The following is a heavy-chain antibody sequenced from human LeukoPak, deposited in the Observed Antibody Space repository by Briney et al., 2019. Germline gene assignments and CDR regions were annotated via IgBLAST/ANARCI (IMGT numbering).Heavy chain of an antibody. CDR2: IYYSGST. V-gene: IGHV4-59*01. Sequence: SETLSLTCTVSGGSISSYYWSWIRQPPGKGLEWIGNIYYSGSTNYNPSLKSRVTISVDTSKNQFSLKLSSVSAADTAVYYCTRGSIAYYYMDVWGKGTTVTISS. CDR1: GGSISSYY. J-gene: IGHJ6*03. D-gene: IGHD3-22*01. CDR3: TRGSIAYYYMDV.